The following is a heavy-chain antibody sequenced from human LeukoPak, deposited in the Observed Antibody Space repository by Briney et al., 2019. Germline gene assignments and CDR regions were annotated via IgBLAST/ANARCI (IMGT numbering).Heavy chain of an antibody. D-gene: IGHD1-26*01. J-gene: IGHJ4*02. CDR2: MNPKSGYT. V-gene: IGHV1-8*01. Sequence: ASVKVSCTPSGYTFTNYDINWVRQATGQGLEWMGWMNPKSGYTGSAQRFQGRVTMTRDTSISTAYMELSSLRSEDTAVYYCARVWGAIDYWGQGTLVTVSS. CDR3: ARVWGAIDY. CDR1: GYTFTNYD.